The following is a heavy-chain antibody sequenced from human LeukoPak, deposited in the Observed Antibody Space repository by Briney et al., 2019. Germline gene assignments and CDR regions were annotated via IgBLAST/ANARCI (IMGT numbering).Heavy chain of an antibody. J-gene: IGHJ5*02. CDR2: ISTYIGVT. Sequence: ASVNVSCKTSGFRFTSFGVSWVRQAPGQGLEWMGWISTYIGVTHYAAKFEDRVTMTIDTSTTTAYMELRSLRYDDTAVYYCARDSDYSGNGNGDWFDPWGQGTVVTVSS. CDR3: ARDSDYSGNGNGDWFDP. CDR1: GFRFTSFG. V-gene: IGHV1-18*04. D-gene: IGHD4-11*01.